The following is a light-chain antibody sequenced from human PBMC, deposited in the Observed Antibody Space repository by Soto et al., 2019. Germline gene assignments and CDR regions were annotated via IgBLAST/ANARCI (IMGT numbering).Light chain of an antibody. CDR2: GAS. V-gene: IGKV1-9*01. CDR3: QQVHDYPIT. CDR1: QDIGRY. Sequence: DIPLTQSPSFLSASVGDRVTVTCRSSQDIGRYLAWYQQKPGKVPKVLIYGASTLQSGVPPRFGGSGSGTAFTLTISSLQPEDVANYFCQQVHDYPITFGGGTKVEIK. J-gene: IGKJ4*01.